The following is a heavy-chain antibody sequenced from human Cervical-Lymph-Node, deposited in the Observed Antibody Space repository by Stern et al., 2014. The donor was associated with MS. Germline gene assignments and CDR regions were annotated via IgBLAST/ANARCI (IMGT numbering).Heavy chain of an antibody. CDR2: INPNTGGT. CDR1: GYIFTGYY. V-gene: IGHV1-2*02. CDR3: ARDQRGITIFGVVTDYYYLGMDV. D-gene: IGHD3-3*01. J-gene: IGHJ6*02. Sequence: QVQLVQSGAEVKKPGASVKVSCKTSGYIFTGYYIHWVRQAPGQGLEWMAWINPNTGGTNYAQKFQGRVTMSSDTSISTAYVELSSLTSDDTAVYYCARDQRGITIFGVVTDYYYLGMDVWGQGTTVTVSS.